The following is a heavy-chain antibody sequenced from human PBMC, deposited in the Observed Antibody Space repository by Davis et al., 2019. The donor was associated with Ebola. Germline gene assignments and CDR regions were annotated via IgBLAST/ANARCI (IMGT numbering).Heavy chain of an antibody. CDR3: ARLPTTVTTWWFDP. J-gene: IGHJ5*02. V-gene: IGHV4-61*08. D-gene: IGHD4-17*01. CDR1: GGSISSGGYY. Sequence: MPSETLSLTCTVSGGSISSGGYYWSWIRQHPGKGLEWIGYIYYSGSTNYNPSLKSRVTISVDTSKHQFSLKLSSVTAADTAVYYCARLPTTVTTWWFDPWGQGTLVTVSS. CDR2: IYYSGST.